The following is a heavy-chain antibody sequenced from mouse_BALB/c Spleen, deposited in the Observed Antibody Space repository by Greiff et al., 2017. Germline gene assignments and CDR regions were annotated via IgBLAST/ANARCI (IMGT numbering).Heavy chain of an antibody. CDR1: GDSITSGY. Sequence: EVQLVESGPSLVKPSQTLSLTCSVTGDSITSGYWNWIRKFPGNKLEYMGYISYSGSTYYNPSLKSRISITRDTSKNQYYLQLNSVTTEDTATYYCARYYYGSSGYAMDYWGQGTSVTVSS. CDR2: ISYSGST. V-gene: IGHV3-8*02. J-gene: IGHJ4*01. CDR3: ARYYYGSSGYAMDY. D-gene: IGHD1-1*01.